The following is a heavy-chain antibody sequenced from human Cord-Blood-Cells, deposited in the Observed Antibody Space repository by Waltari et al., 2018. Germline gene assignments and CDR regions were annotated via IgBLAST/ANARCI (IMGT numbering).Heavy chain of an antibody. CDR3: ARDAFSSTSCYVY. D-gene: IGHD2-2*01. V-gene: IGHV3-7*01. J-gene: IGHJ4*02. CDR1: GFTFSSYW. CDR2: IKQDGSEK. Sequence: GLVQPGGSLRLSCAASGFTFSSYWMSWVRQAPGKGLEWVANIKQDGSEKYYVDSVKGRLTISRDNAKNSLYLQMNSLRAEDTAVYYCARDAFSSTSCYVYWGQGTLVTVSS.